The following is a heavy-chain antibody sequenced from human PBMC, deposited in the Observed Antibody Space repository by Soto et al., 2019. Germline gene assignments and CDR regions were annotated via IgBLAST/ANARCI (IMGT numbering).Heavy chain of an antibody. D-gene: IGHD6-13*01. V-gene: IGHV1-2*04. CDR1: GYTFTGYY. J-gene: IGHJ5*02. CDR3: ARGHLTGIAAADPNWFDP. CDR2: INPNSGGT. Sequence: QVQLVQSGAEVKKPGASVKVSCKASGYTFTGYYMHWGRQAPGQGLEWMGWINPNSGGTNYAQKFQGWVTMTRDTSISTAYMELSRLRSDDTAVYYCARGHLTGIAAADPNWFDPWGQGTLVTVSS.